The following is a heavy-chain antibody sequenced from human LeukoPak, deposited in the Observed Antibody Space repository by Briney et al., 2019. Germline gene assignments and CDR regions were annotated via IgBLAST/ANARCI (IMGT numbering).Heavy chain of an antibody. D-gene: IGHD6-19*01. Sequence: SQTLSLTCTVSGDSISSGDYYWRWIRQPAGKGLEWIGRISSSGSTNYNPSLKSRVTISVDTSKNQFSLKLSSVTAADTAVYYCARWDSSGWYWGWFDPWGQGTLVTVSS. V-gene: IGHV4-61*02. CDR2: ISSSGST. J-gene: IGHJ5*02. CDR1: GDSISSGDYY. CDR3: ARWDSSGWYWGWFDP.